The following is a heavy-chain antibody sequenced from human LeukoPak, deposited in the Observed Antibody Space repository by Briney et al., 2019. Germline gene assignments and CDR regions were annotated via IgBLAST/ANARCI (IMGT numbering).Heavy chain of an antibody. D-gene: IGHD3-3*01. CDR3: ARDYWITISGVPPGLYGMDV. CDR2: ISYDGSNK. Sequence: GGSLRLSCAASGFTFSSYAMHWVRQAPGKGLEWVAVISYDGSNKYYADSVKGRFTISRDNSKNTLYLQMNSLRAEDTAMYYCARDYWITISGVPPGLYGMDVWGQGTTVTVSS. CDR1: GFTFSSYA. J-gene: IGHJ6*02. V-gene: IGHV3-30-3*01.